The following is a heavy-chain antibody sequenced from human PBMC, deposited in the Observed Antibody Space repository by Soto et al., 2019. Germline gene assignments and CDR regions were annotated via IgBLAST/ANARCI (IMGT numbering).Heavy chain of an antibody. CDR2: IYWDDDE. D-gene: IGHD3-10*01. CDR1: GFSLTTRGVG. J-gene: IGHJ2*01. Sequence: SGPTLVNPTQTLTLTCTFSGFSLTTRGVGVGWIRQPPGKALEWLALIYWDDDEGYSPSLKSRLTITKDTSKNQVVLTMTNMDPVDTATYYCARLITMVRGVSYFDLWGRGTLVTVSS. V-gene: IGHV2-5*02. CDR3: ARLITMVRGVSYFDL.